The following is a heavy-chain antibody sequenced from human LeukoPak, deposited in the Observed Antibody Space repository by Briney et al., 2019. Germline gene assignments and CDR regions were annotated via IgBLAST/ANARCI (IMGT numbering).Heavy chain of an antibody. CDR1: GFTFSSYG. J-gene: IGHJ6*02. D-gene: IGHD3-3*01. Sequence: DPGGSLRLSCAASGFTFSSYGMHWVRQAPGKGLEWVAVIWYDGSNKYYADSVKGRFTISRDNSKNTLYLQMNSLRAEDTAVYYCARDLSQPDFWSGYYSLDYYYGMDVWGQGTTVTVSS. CDR3: ARDLSQPDFWSGYYSLDYYYGMDV. V-gene: IGHV3-33*01. CDR2: IWYDGSNK.